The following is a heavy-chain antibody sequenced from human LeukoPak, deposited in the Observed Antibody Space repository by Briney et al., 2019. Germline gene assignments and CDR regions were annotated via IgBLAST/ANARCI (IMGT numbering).Heavy chain of an antibody. J-gene: IGHJ5*02. CDR2: IYTSGST. Sequence: SETLSLTCSVSGDSIRSYYWSWIRQPAGKGLEWIGCIYTSGSTNYNPSLKSRVTISVDTSKNQFSLKLSSVTAADTAVYYCARRVAAAGTHWFDPWGQGTLVAVSS. D-gene: IGHD6-13*01. CDR1: GDSIRSYY. CDR3: ARRVAAAGTHWFDP. V-gene: IGHV4-4*07.